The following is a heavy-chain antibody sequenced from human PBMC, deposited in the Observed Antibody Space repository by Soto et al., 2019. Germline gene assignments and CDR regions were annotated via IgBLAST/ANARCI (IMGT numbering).Heavy chain of an antibody. V-gene: IGHV4-4*02. Sequence: TSETLSLTCAVSGGSISSGWWTWVRQPPGKGLEWIGEILYSGSTNYNSSLKSRVTISIDKSKNHFSLNLTSVTAADTAVYYCSSRVTDAPTWGQGTLVTVS. CDR1: GGSISSGW. D-gene: IGHD3-10*01. J-gene: IGHJ5*02. CDR2: ILYSGST. CDR3: SSRVTDAPT.